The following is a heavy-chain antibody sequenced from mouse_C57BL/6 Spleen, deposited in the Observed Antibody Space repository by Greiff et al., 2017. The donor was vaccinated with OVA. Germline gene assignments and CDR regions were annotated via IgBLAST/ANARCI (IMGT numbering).Heavy chain of an antibody. CDR3: ARTAPYWYFDV. CDR1: GYTFTSYT. D-gene: IGHD3-1*01. CDR2: INPSSGYT. J-gene: IGHJ1*03. V-gene: IGHV1-4*01. Sequence: QVQLQQSGAELARPGASVKMSCKASGYTFTSYTMHWVKQRPGQGLEWIGYINPSSGYTKYNQKFKDKATLTADKSASPAYMQLSSLTSEDSAVYYCARTAPYWYFDVWGTGTTVTVSS.